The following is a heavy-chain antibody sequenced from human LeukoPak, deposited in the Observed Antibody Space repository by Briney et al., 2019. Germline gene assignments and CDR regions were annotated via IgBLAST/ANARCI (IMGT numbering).Heavy chain of an antibody. V-gene: IGHV1-2*02. CDR3: ARQLGNYYRAFDF. D-gene: IGHD1-26*01. J-gene: IGHJ4*02. CDR2: INPASAGA. Sequence: ASVKVSCKPSGYTFTNYYIHWVRQAPGQGPEWLGWINPASAGAAFAPKFQGRVSMTWDSSITTAFMDLTSQRSNDTAIYYCARQLGNYYRAFDFWGQGTLVTVSS. CDR1: GYTFTNYY.